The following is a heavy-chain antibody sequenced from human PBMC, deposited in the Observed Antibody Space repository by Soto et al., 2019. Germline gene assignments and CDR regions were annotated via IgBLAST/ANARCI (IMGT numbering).Heavy chain of an antibody. CDR2: INHSGST. CDR3: ALYARGYCSGGSCRGYAFDI. J-gene: IGHJ3*02. CDR1: GGSFSGYY. V-gene: IGHV4-34*01. D-gene: IGHD2-15*01. Sequence: QVQLQQWGAGLLKPSETLSLTCAVYGGSFSGYYWSWIRQPPGKGLEWIGEINHSGSTNYNPSLKSRVTRSVDTSKNQFSLKLSSVTAADTAVYYCALYARGYCSGGSCRGYAFDIWGQGTMVTVSS.